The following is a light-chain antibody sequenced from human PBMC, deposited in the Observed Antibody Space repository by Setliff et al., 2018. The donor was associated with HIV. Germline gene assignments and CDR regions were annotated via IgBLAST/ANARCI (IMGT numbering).Light chain of an antibody. J-gene: IGLJ2*01. CDR3: AAWDDRLSVS. V-gene: IGLV1-47*01. Sequence: KSVIISCSGSNSNIGSNSVHWYQQLPGTAPKLLIYKNDQRPSGVPDRFSGSKFGTSASLAISGLRSEDEADYYCAAWDDRLSVSFGGGTKVTVL. CDR1: NSNIGSNS. CDR2: KND.